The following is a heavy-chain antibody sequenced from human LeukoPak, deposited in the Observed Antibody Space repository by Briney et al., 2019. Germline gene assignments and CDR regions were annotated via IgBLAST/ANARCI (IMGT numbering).Heavy chain of an antibody. V-gene: IGHV3-30*02. CDR3: AKDLHGGYSSDY. CDR2: IDFEGVDK. Sequence: GGSLRLSCAASGFPFSTNDMTWVRQAPGKGLEFVSFIDFEGVDKYYADSVKGRFTISKDYSKATLYLQMNSLRPEDTAIYYCAKDLHGGYSSDYWGQGTLVTVSS. D-gene: IGHD4-23*01. J-gene: IGHJ4*02. CDR1: GFPFSTND.